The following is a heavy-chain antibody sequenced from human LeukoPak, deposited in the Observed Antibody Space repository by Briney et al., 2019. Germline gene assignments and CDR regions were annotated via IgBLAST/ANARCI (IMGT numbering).Heavy chain of an antibody. Sequence: SQTLSLTCTVSSGSISSGDYYWSWIRQPPGKGLEWIGYIYYSGSTYYNPSLKSRVTISVDTSKNQFSLKLSSVTAADTAVYYCARASTMVRGVIGTNWFDPWGQGTLVTVSS. J-gene: IGHJ5*02. V-gene: IGHV4-30-4*08. CDR2: IYYSGST. D-gene: IGHD3-10*01. CDR3: ARASTMVRGVIGTNWFDP. CDR1: SGSISSGDYY.